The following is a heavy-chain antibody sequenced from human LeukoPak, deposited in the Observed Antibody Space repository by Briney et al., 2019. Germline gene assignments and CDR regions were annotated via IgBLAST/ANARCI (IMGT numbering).Heavy chain of an antibody. V-gene: IGHV4-39*07. CDR2: IYYSGST. CDR1: GGSISSRSYY. D-gene: IGHD2-2*01. CDR3: ARVGRGVVPAAPNAFDI. J-gene: IGHJ3*02. Sequence: SETLSLTCTVSGGSISSRSYYWAWIRQPPGKGLEWIGSIYYSGSTYNIPSLKSRVTISVDTSKNQFSLKLSSVTAADTAVYYCARVGRGVVPAAPNAFDIWGQGTMVTVSS.